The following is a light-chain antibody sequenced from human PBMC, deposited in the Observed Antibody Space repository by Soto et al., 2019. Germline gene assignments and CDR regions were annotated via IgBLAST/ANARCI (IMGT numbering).Light chain of an antibody. V-gene: IGKV1-9*01. CDR3: QQLSRYPLT. CDR1: QALSNY. J-gene: IGKJ4*01. Sequence: IQLTQSPSFLSASVGDTVTITCRASQALSNYLAWYQQRPGKAPDLLIYSASTLQSGVPSRFSGSGSETEFSLTIRALQPEDFATYYCQQLSRYPLTFGGGTKVEIK. CDR2: SAS.